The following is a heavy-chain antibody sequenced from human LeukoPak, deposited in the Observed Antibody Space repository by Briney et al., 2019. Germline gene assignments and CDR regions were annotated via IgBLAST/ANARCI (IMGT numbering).Heavy chain of an antibody. CDR2: IYYSGST. Sequence: NASQTLSLTCTVSGGSISSGSYYWSWIRQHPGKGLEWIGYIYYSGSTYYNPSLKSRVTISVDTSKNQFSLKLSSVTAADTAVYYCARDLGYYGSGTEGYYYYYYGMDVWGQGTTVTVSS. CDR3: ARDLGYYGSGTEGYYYYYYGMDV. D-gene: IGHD3-10*01. J-gene: IGHJ6*02. V-gene: IGHV4-31*03. CDR1: GGSISSGSYY.